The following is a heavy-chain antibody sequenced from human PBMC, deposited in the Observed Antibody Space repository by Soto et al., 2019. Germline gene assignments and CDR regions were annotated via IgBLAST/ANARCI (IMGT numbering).Heavy chain of an antibody. CDR3: ARGLDMGWFDP. CDR1: GGSISSYY. J-gene: IGHJ5*02. D-gene: IGHD3-16*01. CDR2: IYYSGST. V-gene: IGHV4-59*01. Sequence: SETLSLTCTVSGGSISSYYWSWIRQPPGKGLEWIGYIYYSGSTNYNPSLKSRVTISVXXXXXXFXLXLXSXTAAXTAVYYCARGLDMGWFDPWGQGTLVTVS.